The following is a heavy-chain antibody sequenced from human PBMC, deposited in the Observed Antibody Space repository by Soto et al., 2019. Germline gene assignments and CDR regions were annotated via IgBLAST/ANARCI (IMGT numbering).Heavy chain of an antibody. CDR1: GFTISSNA. J-gene: IGHJ4*02. Sequence: PGGSLRLSCAASGFTISSNAMYWVRQAPGKGLEWVSGISDRGDTTHYADSVKGRFTISRDTSQNTLYLQLNTLRADDTAVYYCAKDKPGTTSFDYWGQGTMVTVSS. V-gene: IGHV3-23*01. CDR3: AKDKPGTTSFDY. CDR2: ISDRGDTT. D-gene: IGHD1-1*01.